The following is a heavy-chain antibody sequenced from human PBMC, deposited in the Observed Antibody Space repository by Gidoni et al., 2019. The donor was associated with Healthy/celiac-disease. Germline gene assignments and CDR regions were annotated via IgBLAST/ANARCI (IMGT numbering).Heavy chain of an antibody. CDR1: GFTFSSYG. V-gene: IGHV3-30*18. CDR3: AKDLLFYYMDV. CDR2: ISYDGSNK. Sequence: QVQLVESGGDVVQPGRSLRLSCAASGFTFSSYGMHWVRQAPGKGLEWVAVISYDGSNKYYADSVKGRFTISRDNSKNTLYLQMNSLRAEDTAVYYCAKDLLFYYMDVWGKGTTVTVSS. J-gene: IGHJ6*03.